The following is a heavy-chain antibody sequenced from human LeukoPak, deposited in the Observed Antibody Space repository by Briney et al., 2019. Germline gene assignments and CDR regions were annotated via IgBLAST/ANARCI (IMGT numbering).Heavy chain of an antibody. CDR2: VGVNGANT. D-gene: IGHD1-26*01. V-gene: IGHV3-64D*06. CDR1: GFTFSSYS. CDR3: VKAGGSYPGGWYFGC. Sequence: PGGSLRLSCSASGFTFSSYSMHWVRQALGKGLEYVSSVGVNGANTYYADSVKGRFTISRDNSKNTLYLQMSSLRAEDTAVYYCVKAGGSYPGGWYFGCWGQGTLVTVSS. J-gene: IGHJ4*02.